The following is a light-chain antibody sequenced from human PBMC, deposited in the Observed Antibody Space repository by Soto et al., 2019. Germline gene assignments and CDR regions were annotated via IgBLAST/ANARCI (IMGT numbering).Light chain of an antibody. J-gene: IGKJ5*01. CDR2: GES. CDR3: QQYGSSPIT. V-gene: IGKV3-20*01. CDR1: QSFSSSN. Sequence: EILVTESPGTLALSPGERATLSCRASQSFSSSNLAWYQQKPGQAPRLLIHGESSRATGIPARISGSGSGTDFTLTISRLEPEDFAVYYCQQYGSSPITFGQGTRLEIK.